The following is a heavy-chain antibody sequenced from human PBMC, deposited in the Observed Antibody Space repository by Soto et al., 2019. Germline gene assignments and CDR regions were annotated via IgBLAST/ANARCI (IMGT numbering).Heavy chain of an antibody. CDR3: ARHEGCSSPSCSPWFDP. J-gene: IGHJ5*02. CDR2: IYPGDSDT. CDR1: GYSFTSYW. D-gene: IGHD2-2*01. V-gene: IGHV5-51*01. Sequence: EVQLVQSGAEVKKPGESLKISCKGSGYSFTSYWIGWVRQMPGKGLEWMGIIYPGDSDTRYSPSFQGQVTISADKSISAAYLQWSGLKASDTAMYYCARHEGCSSPSCSPWFDPWGQGTLVTVSS.